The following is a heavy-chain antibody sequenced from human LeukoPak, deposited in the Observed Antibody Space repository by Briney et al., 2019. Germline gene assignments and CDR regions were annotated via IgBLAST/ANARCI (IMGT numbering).Heavy chain of an antibody. CDR1: GGSISSSSYY. J-gene: IGHJ4*02. Sequence: PSETLSLTCTVSGGSISSSSYYWGWIRQPPGKGLEWIGSIYYSGSTYYNPSLKSRVTISVDKSKNQFSLKLSSVTAADTAVYYCARKLGTQGIYWGQGTLVTVSS. CDR2: IYYSGST. D-gene: IGHD1-14*01. V-gene: IGHV4-39*07. CDR3: ARKLGTQGIY.